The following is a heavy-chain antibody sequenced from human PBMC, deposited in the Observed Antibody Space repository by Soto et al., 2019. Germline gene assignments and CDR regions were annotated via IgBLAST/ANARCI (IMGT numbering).Heavy chain of an antibody. CDR2: INHSGST. J-gene: IGHJ4*02. V-gene: IGHV4-34*01. Sequence: PSETLSLTCAVYGGSFSGYYWSWIRQPPGKGLEWIGEINHSGSTNYNPSLKSRVTISVGTSKNQFSLKLSSVTAADTAVYYCARGDSSGWYGGGAFFDYWGQGTLVTVSS. CDR1: GGSFSGYY. D-gene: IGHD6-19*01. CDR3: ARGDSSGWYGGGAFFDY.